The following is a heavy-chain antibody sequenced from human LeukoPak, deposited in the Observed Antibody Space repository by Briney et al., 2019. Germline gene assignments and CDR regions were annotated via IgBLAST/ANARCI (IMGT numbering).Heavy chain of an antibody. CDR1: GFTFGDYA. J-gene: IGHJ4*02. D-gene: IGHD1-1*01. CDR3: TRDRGAYNLYDY. V-gene: IGHV3-49*03. CDR2: IRSKAYGETA. Sequence: GGSLRLSCTASGFTFGDYAMSWIRQAPGKGLEWVGFIRSKAYGETADYAASVKGRFTISRDDSEAIAYLQMNSLKTEDTAVYHCTRDRGAYNLYDYWGQGTLVTVSS.